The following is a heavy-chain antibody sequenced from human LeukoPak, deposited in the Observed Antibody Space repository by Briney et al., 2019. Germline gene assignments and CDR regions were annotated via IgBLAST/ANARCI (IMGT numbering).Heavy chain of an antibody. J-gene: IGHJ5*02. CDR1: GYPFTKWE. Sequence: GASVKVSCKTSGYPFTKWEINWVRQAAGQGLEWLGWVHPDNGNTYYAQRFRGRVTMSRDTSTTTAYMELSGRRSNDTAVYFCTTGPRNDPWGQGTLVTVSS. CDR2: VHPDNGNT. D-gene: IGHD1-14*01. V-gene: IGHV1-8*01. CDR3: TTGPRNDP.